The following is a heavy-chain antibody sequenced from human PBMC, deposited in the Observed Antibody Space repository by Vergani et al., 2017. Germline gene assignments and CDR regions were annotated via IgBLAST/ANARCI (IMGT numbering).Heavy chain of an antibody. J-gene: IGHJ6*03. V-gene: IGHV3-23*01. CDR2: ISGSGGST. CDR1: GFTFSSYA. Sequence: EVQLLESGGGLVQPGGSLRLSCAASGFTFSSYAMSWVRQAPGKGLEWVSAISGSGGSTYYADSVKGRFTISRDNSKNTLYLQMNSLRAEDTAVYYCAKDLYCSSTSCYGGFYYYYMDVWGKGP. CDR3: AKDLYCSSTSCYGGFYYYYMDV. D-gene: IGHD2-2*01.